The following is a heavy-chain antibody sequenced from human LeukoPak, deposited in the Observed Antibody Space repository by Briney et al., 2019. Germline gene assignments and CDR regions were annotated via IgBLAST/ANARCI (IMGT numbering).Heavy chain of an antibody. J-gene: IGHJ2*01. CDR1: GGSISRAPYY. Sequence: SETLSLTCTVSGGSISRAPYYWGWIRQPPGKGLEWIGTVYYSGSTYYNSSLKSRVTISVDTSKNQFSLKLSSVTAADTAVYYCARGTAMVKYWYFDLWGRGTLVTVSS. CDR2: VYYSGST. D-gene: IGHD5-18*01. V-gene: IGHV4-39*07. CDR3: ARGTAMVKYWYFDL.